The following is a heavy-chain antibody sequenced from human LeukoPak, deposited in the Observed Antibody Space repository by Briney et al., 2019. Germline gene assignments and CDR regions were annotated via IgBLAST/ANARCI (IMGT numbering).Heavy chain of an antibody. J-gene: IGHJ4*02. CDR2: IYTSGST. D-gene: IGHD3-10*01. CDR1: GGSISSYY. CDR3: ASIRPRAMVRGERFDY. Sequence: SETLSLTCTVSGGSISSYYWSWIRQPAGKGLEWIGRIYTSGSTNYNPSLKSRVTISVDTSKNQFSLKLSSVTAADTAVYYCASIRPRAMVRGERFDYWGQGTLVTVSS. V-gene: IGHV4-4*07.